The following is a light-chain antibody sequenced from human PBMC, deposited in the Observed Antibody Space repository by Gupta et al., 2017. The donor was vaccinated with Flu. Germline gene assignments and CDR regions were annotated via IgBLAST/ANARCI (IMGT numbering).Light chain of an antibody. CDR1: SNDVGVSNR. CDR3: SSHAGRVTWV. J-gene: IGLJ1*01. Sequence: QSAPTQPRSVSGSPGQSVTISCTGTSNDVGVSNRVSWYEQRPGKAPKLILYDVTERPSGVPDRLSGSKSGNTASLTISGLQADDEADYYCSSHAGRVTWVFGTGTTVTVL. V-gene: IGLV2-11*01. CDR2: DVT.